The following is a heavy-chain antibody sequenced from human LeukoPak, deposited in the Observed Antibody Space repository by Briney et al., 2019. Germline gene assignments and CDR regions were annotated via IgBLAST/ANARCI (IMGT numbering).Heavy chain of an antibody. V-gene: IGHV3-66*04. Sequence: PGGSLRLSCAASGFTVSSNYMSWVRQAPGKGLEWVSVIYSGGSTYYADSVKGRFTISRDNSKNTLYLQMNSLRAEDTAVYYCARQGRSDYGDYFDAFDIWGQGTMVTVSS. J-gene: IGHJ3*02. CDR1: GFTVSSNY. D-gene: IGHD4-17*01. CDR2: IYSGGST. CDR3: ARQGRSDYGDYFDAFDI.